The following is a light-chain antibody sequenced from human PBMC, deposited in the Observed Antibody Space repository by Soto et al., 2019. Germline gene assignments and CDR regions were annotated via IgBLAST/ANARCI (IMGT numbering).Light chain of an antibody. CDR2: DAS. CDR1: QSVSSY. V-gene: IGKV3-11*01. Sequence: EIVLTQSPATLSLSPGERATLSCRASQSVSSYLAWYQQQPGQSPRLLIYDASNRATGIPARFSGSGSGTDITLTISSLEPDDVAVYYGQQRSDSPSTFRRGTKLQSK. J-gene: IGKJ4*01. CDR3: QQRSDSPST.